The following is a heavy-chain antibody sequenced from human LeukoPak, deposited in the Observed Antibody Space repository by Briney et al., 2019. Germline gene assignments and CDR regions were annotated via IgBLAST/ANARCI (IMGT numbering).Heavy chain of an antibody. D-gene: IGHD6-19*01. CDR1: GYIFTSYW. J-gene: IGHJ5*02. Sequence: LGASLKISCQGSGYIFTSYWIGWVRQLPGKGLEWMGIIYPGDSDTRYSPSFQGQVTISADKSISTAYLQWSSLKASDTAMYYCARLHSSGWYSWFDPWGQGTLVTVSS. CDR2: IYPGDSDT. V-gene: IGHV5-51*01. CDR3: ARLHSSGWYSWFDP.